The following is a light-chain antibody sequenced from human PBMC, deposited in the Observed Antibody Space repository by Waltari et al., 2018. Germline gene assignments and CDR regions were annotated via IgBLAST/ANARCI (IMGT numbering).Light chain of an antibody. J-gene: IGLJ3*02. CDR3: CSYAGSNSWV. Sequence: QSALIQPASVSGSPGQSITISCTGPSRNIGSYNLVSWYQQYPGKAPKVMLYEVYKRPSGVAKRFSGSKSGNTASLSISGLQAEDETDYYCCSYAGSNSWVFGGGTKVTVL. V-gene: IGLV2-23*02. CDR1: SRNIGSYNL. CDR2: EVY.